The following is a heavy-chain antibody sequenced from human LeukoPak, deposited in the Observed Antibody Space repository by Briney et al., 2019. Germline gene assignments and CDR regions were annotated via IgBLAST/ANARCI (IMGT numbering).Heavy chain of an antibody. CDR2: ISGSGSNT. CDR3: AKERGISYTYEFDY. J-gene: IGHJ4*02. CDR1: GFTFANYA. V-gene: IGHV3-23*01. Sequence: GGSLRLSCAASGFTFANYAMTWVRQAPGKGLDWVSLISGSGSNTYYTDSVQGRFTISRDNSRNTLFLQMSSLRAEDTAIYYCAKERGISYTYEFDYWGQGALVTVSS. D-gene: IGHD3-16*01.